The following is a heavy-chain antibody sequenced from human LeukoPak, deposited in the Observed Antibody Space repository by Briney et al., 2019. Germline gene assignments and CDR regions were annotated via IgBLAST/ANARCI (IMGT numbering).Heavy chain of an antibody. J-gene: IGHJ4*02. CDR2: ISGSGGST. CDR1: GFTFSSYA. Sequence: PGGSLRLSCAASGFTFSSYAMTWVRQAPGKGLEWVSGISGSGGSTYYPDSVKGRFTISRDNSKNTLYLQVNSLRVEDTAVYHCARGSSSVTLPGDWGQGTLVTVSS. CDR3: ARGSSSVTLPGD. D-gene: IGHD2-2*01. V-gene: IGHV3-23*01.